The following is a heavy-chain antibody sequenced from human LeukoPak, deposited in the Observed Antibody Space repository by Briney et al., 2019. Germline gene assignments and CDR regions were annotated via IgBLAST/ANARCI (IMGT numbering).Heavy chain of an antibody. CDR1: GAGGSISVHY. J-gene: IGHJ4*02. V-gene: IGHV4-4*09. D-gene: IGHD5-24*01. CDR3: ARHRDGYNNFES. CDR2: IYPSGST. Sequence: PSETLSLTCTVSGAGGSISVHYWSWIRLPPGKGLEWIGYIYPSGSTYYNPSLKSRVTISADTSKNQFSLKLSSVTAADTAVYYWARHRDGYNNFESWGQGTLVTVSS.